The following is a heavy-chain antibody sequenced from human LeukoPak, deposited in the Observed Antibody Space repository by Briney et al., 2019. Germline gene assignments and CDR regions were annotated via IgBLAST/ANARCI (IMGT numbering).Heavy chain of an antibody. Sequence: PGGSLRLSCAASGFTFSSYSMNWVRQAPGKGLEWVSSISSSSSYIYYADSVKGRFTISRDNAKNSPYLQMNSLRAEDTAVYYCAREVGYCSGGSCYWEGNWFDPWGQGTLVTVSS. CDR1: GFTFSSYS. D-gene: IGHD2-15*01. CDR2: ISSSSSYI. CDR3: AREVGYCSGGSCYWEGNWFDP. J-gene: IGHJ5*02. V-gene: IGHV3-21*01.